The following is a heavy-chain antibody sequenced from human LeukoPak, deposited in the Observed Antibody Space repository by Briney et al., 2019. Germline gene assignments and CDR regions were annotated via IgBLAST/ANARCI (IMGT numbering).Heavy chain of an antibody. CDR3: AREGPGYCSGGTCYSTGYFDY. V-gene: IGHV3-21*01. Sequence: GGSLRLSCAASGFTFSSYAMTWVRQAPGMGLEWVSSISSYTSFIYYADSLKGRFSISRDNAKNSLYLQMNSLRAEDTAVYYCAREGPGYCSGGTCYSTGYFDYWGQGTVVTVSS. J-gene: IGHJ4*02. CDR2: ISSYTSFI. CDR1: GFTFSSYA. D-gene: IGHD2-15*01.